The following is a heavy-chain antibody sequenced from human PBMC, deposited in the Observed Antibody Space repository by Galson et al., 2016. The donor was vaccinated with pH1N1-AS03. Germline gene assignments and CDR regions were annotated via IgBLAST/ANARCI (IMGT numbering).Heavy chain of an antibody. CDR1: GGSISSSAYY. CDR3: AAPYYDSSDDGGYFDL. J-gene: IGHJ2*01. V-gene: IGHV4-39*07. Sequence: SETLSLTCTVSGGSISSSAYYWGWIRQPPGKGLEWIGSLYYGGSTYYNPSLKTRVTISVDTSKNHFSLKLNSVTAADPAVYYCAAPYYDSSDDGGYFDLWGRGTLVSVSS. D-gene: IGHD3-22*01. CDR2: LYYGGST.